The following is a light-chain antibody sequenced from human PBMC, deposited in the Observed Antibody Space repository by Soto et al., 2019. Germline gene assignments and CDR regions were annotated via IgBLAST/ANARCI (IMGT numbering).Light chain of an antibody. CDR3: QQYNTYYN. CDR1: ESIDNW. Sequence: DSKMTQSPSTLSASVGDTVTITCRASESIDNWLAWYQQKPGKAPKLLIFAASTLVRGVPSRFSGSGSGTVFTLTISSLQPDDFATYYCQQYNTYYNFGQGTKVDIK. CDR2: AAS. V-gene: IGKV1-5*01. J-gene: IGKJ2*01.